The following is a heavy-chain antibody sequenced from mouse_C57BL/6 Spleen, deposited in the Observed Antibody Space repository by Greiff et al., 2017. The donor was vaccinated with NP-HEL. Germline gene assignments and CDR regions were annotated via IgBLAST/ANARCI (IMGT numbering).Heavy chain of an antibody. CDR1: GFTFTDYY. Sequence: DVKLVESGGGLVQPGGSLSLSCAASGFTFTDYYMSWVRQPPGKALEWLGFIRNKANGYTTEYSASVKGRFTISRDNSQSILYLQMNALRAEDSATYYCARYSGGTFDYWGQGTTLTVSS. CDR3: ARYSGGTFDY. J-gene: IGHJ2*01. V-gene: IGHV7-3*01. D-gene: IGHD4-1*01. CDR2: IRNKANGYTT.